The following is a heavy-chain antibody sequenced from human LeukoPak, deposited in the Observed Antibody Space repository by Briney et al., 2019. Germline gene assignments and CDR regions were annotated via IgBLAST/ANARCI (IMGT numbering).Heavy chain of an antibody. CDR2: IYYSGST. D-gene: IGHD4-17*01. CDR1: GGSISSGDYY. Sequence: QTLSLTCTVSGGSISSGDYYWSWIRQPPGKGLEWIGYIYYSGSTYYNPSLKSRVTISVDTSKNQFSLKLSSVTAADTAVYYCARFDGDGDYGFGYWGQGTLVTVSS. CDR3: ARFDGDGDYGFGY. V-gene: IGHV4-30-4*01. J-gene: IGHJ4*02.